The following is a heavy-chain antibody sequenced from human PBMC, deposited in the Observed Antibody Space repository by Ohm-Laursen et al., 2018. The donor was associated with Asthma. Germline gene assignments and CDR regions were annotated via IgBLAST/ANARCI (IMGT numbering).Heavy chain of an antibody. CDR3: ARGTRNYYPHYFDY. Sequence: TLSLTCTVSGGSISSGGYYWSWIRQHPGKGLEWIGYIYYSGSTYYNPSLKSRVTISVDTSKNQFSLKLSSVTAADTAVYYCARGTRNYYPHYFDYWGQGILVTVSS. D-gene: IGHD1-26*01. J-gene: IGHJ4*02. V-gene: IGHV4-31*03. CDR1: GGSISSGGYY. CDR2: IYYSGST.